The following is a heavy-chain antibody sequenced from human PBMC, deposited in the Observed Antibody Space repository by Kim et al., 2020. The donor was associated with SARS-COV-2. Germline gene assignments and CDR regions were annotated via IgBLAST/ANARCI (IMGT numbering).Heavy chain of an antibody. D-gene: IGHD3-10*01. Sequence: GGSLRLSCAASGFTFSSYSMNWVRQAPGKGLEWISYISNSGSTTYYADSVKGRFTISRDNAKSLLHLQMNSLRDEDTAVYYFAKSGYGSGSYYPNWFDPWGQGTLVTVSS. V-gene: IGHV3-48*02. CDR2: ISNSGSTT. CDR3: AKSGYGSGSYYPNWFDP. CDR1: GFTFSSYS. J-gene: IGHJ5*02.